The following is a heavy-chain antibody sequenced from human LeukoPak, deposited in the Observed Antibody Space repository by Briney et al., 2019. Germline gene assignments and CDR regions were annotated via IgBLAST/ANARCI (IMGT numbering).Heavy chain of an antibody. Sequence: SETLSLTCTVSGGSISSYYWSRIRQPPGKGLEWIGYIYYSGSTNYNPSLKSRVTISVDTSKNQFSLKLSSVTAADTAVYYCARLQTHRGHYQYSSSWYYFDYWGQGTLVTVSS. CDR1: GGSISSYY. CDR3: ARLQTHRGHYQYSSSWYYFDY. CDR2: IYYSGST. J-gene: IGHJ4*02. V-gene: IGHV4-59*08. D-gene: IGHD6-13*01.